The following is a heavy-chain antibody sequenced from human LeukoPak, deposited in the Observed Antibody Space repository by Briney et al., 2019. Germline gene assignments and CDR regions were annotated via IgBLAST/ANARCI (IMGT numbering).Heavy chain of an antibody. CDR3: ARHDYGVADY. Sequence: SETLSLTCAVYGGSFSGYYWSWIRQPPEKGLEWIGEINHSGSTNYNPSLKSRVTISVDTSENQFSLKLSSVTAADTAVYYCARHDYGVADYWGQGTLVTVSS. J-gene: IGHJ4*02. V-gene: IGHV4-34*01. D-gene: IGHD4-17*01. CDR1: GGSFSGYY. CDR2: INHSGST.